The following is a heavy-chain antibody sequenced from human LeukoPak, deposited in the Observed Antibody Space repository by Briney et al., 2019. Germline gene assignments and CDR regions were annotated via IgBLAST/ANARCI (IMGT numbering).Heavy chain of an antibody. CDR2: IYYSGST. V-gene: IGHV4-59*08. CDR3: ARSVTLTGYYDAFDI. D-gene: IGHD3-9*01. Sequence: SETLSLTCTVSGGSISSYYWSWIRQPPGKGLEWIGYIYYSGSTNYNPSLKSRVTISVDTSKNQFSLKLSAVTAADTAVYYCARSVTLTGYYDAFDIWGQGTMVTVSS. J-gene: IGHJ3*02. CDR1: GGSISSYY.